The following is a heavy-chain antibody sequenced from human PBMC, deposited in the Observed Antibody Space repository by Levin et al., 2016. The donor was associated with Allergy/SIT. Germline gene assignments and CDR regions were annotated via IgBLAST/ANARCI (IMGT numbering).Heavy chain of an antibody. CDR3: AREIQLWINWFDP. Sequence: KGLEWVSYISSSGSTIYYADSVKGRFTISRDNAKNSLYLQMNSLRAEDTAVYYCAREIQLWINWFDPWGQGTLVTVSS. D-gene: IGHD5-18*01. J-gene: IGHJ5*02. V-gene: IGHV3-11*01. CDR2: ISSSGSTI.